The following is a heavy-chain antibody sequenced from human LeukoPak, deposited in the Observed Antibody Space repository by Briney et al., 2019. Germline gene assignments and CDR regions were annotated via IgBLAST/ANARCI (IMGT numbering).Heavy chain of an antibody. J-gene: IGHJ4*02. CDR1: GFTFSSYS. D-gene: IGHD6-6*01. V-gene: IGHV3-21*01. Sequence: GGSLRLSCAASGFTFSSYSMNWVRQAPGKGLEWVSSISSSSSYIYYADSVRGRFTVSRDNAKNSLYLQMNSLRAEDTAVYYCARGEWSSSPFDYWGQGTLVTVSS. CDR2: ISSSSSYI. CDR3: ARGEWSSSPFDY.